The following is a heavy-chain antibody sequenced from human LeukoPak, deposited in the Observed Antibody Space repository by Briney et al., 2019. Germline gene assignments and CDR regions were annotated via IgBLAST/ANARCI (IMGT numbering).Heavy chain of an antibody. J-gene: IGHJ4*02. CDR2: ISFDGTDE. D-gene: IGHD3-22*01. CDR1: TLTFSSYA. V-gene: IGHV3-30*04. CDR3: ARDRLTYYYDSSGYYVPGY. Sequence: GGSLRLSCTASTLTFSSYAMHWVRQAPGKGLEWVAVISFDGTDEYYADSVKGRFIISRDNSKNTLYLQMNSLRADDTAVYYCARDRLTYYYDSSGYYVPGYWGQGTLVTVSS.